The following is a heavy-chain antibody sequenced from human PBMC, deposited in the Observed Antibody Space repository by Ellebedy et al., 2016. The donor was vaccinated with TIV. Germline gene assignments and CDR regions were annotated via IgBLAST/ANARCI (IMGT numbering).Heavy chain of an antibody. CDR2: IYTSGST. CDR3: ARTTVVTDDAFDI. J-gene: IGHJ3*02. CDR1: GGSISSHY. V-gene: IGHV4-4*07. D-gene: IGHD4-23*01. Sequence: MPSETLSLTCTVSGGSISSHYWSWIRQPAGKGLEWIGRIYTSGSTNYNPSLKSRVIMSVDTSKNQVSLKLSSMTAADTAVYYCARTTVVTDDAFDIWGQGTMVTVSS.